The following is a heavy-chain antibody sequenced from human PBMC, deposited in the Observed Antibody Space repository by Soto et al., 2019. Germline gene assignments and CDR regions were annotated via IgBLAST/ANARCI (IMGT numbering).Heavy chain of an antibody. D-gene: IGHD3-9*01. CDR2: IIPILGIA. Sequence: GASVKVSCKASGGTFSSYAISWVRQAPGQGLEWMGRIIPILGIANYAQKFQGRVTITADKSTSTAYMELSSLRSEDTAVYYCASGDHPRYFYWSAHYYYGMDVWRQRTTVTVS. CDR3: ASGDHPRYFYWSAHYYYGMDV. CDR1: GGTFSSYA. V-gene: IGHV1-69*04. J-gene: IGHJ6*02.